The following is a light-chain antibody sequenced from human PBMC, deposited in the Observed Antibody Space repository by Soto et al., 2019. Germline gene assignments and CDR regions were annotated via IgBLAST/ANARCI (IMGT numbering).Light chain of an antibody. CDR3: QQSYSTPRT. Sequence: DIQMTQSPSSLSASVGDRVTITCRASQSISNYLNWYQQKPGKAPKLLMYAASSLQSRVPSRFGGSGSETDFTLTISSLQPEDFATYYCQQSYSTPRTFGQGTKVEIK. CDR2: AAS. J-gene: IGKJ1*01. V-gene: IGKV1-39*01. CDR1: QSISNY.